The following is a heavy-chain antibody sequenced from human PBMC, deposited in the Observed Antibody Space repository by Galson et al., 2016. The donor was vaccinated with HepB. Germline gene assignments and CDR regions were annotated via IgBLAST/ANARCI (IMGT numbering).Heavy chain of an antibody. CDR1: GFTFSTSA. V-gene: IGHV3-30-3*01. CDR2: ISSDGSNQ. D-gene: IGHD5-18*01. Sequence: SLRLSCAASGFTFSTSAVHWVRQAPGKGLEWVAVISSDGSNQFYADSVTGRFTISRDNSKDTLYLQMNSLRAEDTAVYYCAKDGGYTYALGYWGQGTLVTVSS. J-gene: IGHJ4*02. CDR3: AKDGGYTYALGY.